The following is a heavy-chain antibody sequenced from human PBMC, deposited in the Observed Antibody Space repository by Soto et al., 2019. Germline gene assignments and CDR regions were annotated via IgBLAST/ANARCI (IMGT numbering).Heavy chain of an antibody. Sequence: SETLSLTCTVSGGSINNYYWSWIRQPPGKGLEWIGSIYYSGSTNYNPSLKSRVTISVDTSKNQFSLKLSSVTAADTAVYYCARDRDYGAPRGPYYFDYWGQGTLVTVSS. CDR2: IYYSGST. D-gene: IGHD4-17*01. J-gene: IGHJ4*02. V-gene: IGHV4-59*01. CDR1: GGSINNYY. CDR3: ARDRDYGAPRGPYYFDY.